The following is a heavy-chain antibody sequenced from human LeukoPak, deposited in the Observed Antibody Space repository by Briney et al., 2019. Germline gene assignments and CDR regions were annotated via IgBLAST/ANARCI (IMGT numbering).Heavy chain of an antibody. Sequence: GGSLRLSCAASGFTFDDYAMPWVRQAPGKGLEWVSGISWNSGSIGYADSVKGRFTISRDNAKNSLYLQMNSLRAEDTALYYCAKGSGDSSGYYFLEYFQHWGQGTLVTVSS. V-gene: IGHV3-9*01. D-gene: IGHD3-22*01. CDR2: ISWNSGSI. J-gene: IGHJ1*01. CDR3: AKGSGDSSGYYFLEYFQH. CDR1: GFTFDDYA.